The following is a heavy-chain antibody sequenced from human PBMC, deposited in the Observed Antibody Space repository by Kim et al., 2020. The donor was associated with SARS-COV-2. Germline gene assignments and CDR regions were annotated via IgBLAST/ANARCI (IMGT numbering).Heavy chain of an antibody. CDR2: ISTGGDT. D-gene: IGHD6-19*01. CDR1: GFTFSSYD. CDR3: ARGYSSGCGRDYFDY. J-gene: IGHJ4*02. V-gene: IGHV3-13*01. Sequence: GGSLRLSCAASGFTFSSYDMPWVRQAPGKGLEWVSSISTGGDTYYPGSVEGRFTISRENAKNSLYLQMHSLRAGDTAVYYCARGYSSGCGRDYFDYWGQGTLVTVSS.